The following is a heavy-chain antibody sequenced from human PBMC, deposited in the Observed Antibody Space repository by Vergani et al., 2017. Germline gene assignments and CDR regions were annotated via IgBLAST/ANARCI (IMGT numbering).Heavy chain of an antibody. CDR3: ASNLGYCSGGSCSQGVNHDSFDI. D-gene: IGHD2-15*01. J-gene: IGHJ3*02. Sequence: QVQLVQSGAEVKKPGASVKASCKASGYTFTSYYMHWVRKAPGQGLEWMGIINTSGGRTSYAQKFQGRVTMTRATSTSTVYLELSSLRSEDTSVYYCASNLGYCSGGSCSQGVNHDSFDIWGQGTMVTVSS. CDR1: GYTFTSYY. V-gene: IGHV1-46*01. CDR2: INTSGGRT.